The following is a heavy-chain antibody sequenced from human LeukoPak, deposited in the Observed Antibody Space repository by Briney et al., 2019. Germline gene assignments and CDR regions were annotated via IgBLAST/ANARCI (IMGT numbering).Heavy chain of an antibody. CDR1: GGSMNQYY. V-gene: IGHV4-59*01. D-gene: IGHD2-15*01. J-gene: IGHJ4*02. CDR3: ARVWEDIVVVVAATAYFDY. Sequence: SETLSLTCTVSGGSMNQYYWSWIRQPPGKGLEWIGYIYYSGSTNYNPSLKSRVTISVDTSKNQFSLRLSSVTADDTAVYYCARVWEDIVVVVAATAYFDYWGQGTLVTVSA. CDR2: IYYSGST.